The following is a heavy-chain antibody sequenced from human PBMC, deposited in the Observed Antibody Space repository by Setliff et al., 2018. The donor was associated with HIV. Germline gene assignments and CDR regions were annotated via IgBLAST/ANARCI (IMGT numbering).Heavy chain of an antibody. CDR3: ARERGYSYGYSDF. V-gene: IGHV3-7*03. Sequence: GGSLRLSCAVSGFTFSSHWMVWVRQAPGKGLEWVANINQDGSEKNYMDSVKGRFTISRDNPKNSLYLQMTSLRAEDTAVYYCARERGYSYGYSDFWGQGTLVTVSS. J-gene: IGHJ4*02. CDR2: INQDGSEK. D-gene: IGHD5-18*01. CDR1: GFTFSSHW.